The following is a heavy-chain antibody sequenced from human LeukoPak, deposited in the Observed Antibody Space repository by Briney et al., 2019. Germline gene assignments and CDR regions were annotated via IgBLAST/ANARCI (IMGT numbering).Heavy chain of an antibody. Sequence: GGSLRLSCAASGFTVRNNYMYWVRQAPGKGLEWVSVIYSDGNTDHAAPVKGRFTISRDDSKNTLYLQMNSLKTEDTAVYYCTTDIDVVVPAASQQFAYYYYYMDVWGKGTTVTISS. CDR1: GFTVRNNY. V-gene: IGHV3-53*01. CDR2: IYSDGNT. J-gene: IGHJ6*03. CDR3: TTDIDVVVPAASQQFAYYYYYMDV. D-gene: IGHD2-2*01.